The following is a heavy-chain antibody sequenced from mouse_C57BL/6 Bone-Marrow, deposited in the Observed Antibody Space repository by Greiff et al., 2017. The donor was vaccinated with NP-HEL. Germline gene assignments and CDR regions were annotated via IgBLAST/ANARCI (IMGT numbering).Heavy chain of an antibody. CDR1: GYTFTSYG. CDR3: VESWDREFAY. V-gene: IGHV1-81*01. D-gene: IGHD4-1*01. Sequence: QVQLQQSGAELARPGASVKLSCKASGYTFTSYGISWVKQRTGQGLEWIGEIYPRSGNTYYNEKFKGKATLTADKSSSTAYMELRSVTSEDSAVYCCVESWDREFAYWGQGTLVTVSA. CDR2: IYPRSGNT. J-gene: IGHJ3*01.